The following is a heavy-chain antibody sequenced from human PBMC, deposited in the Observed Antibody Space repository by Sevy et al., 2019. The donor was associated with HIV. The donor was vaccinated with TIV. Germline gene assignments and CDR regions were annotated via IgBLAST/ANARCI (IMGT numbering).Heavy chain of an antibody. CDR1: GYIFTDYY. Sequence: ASVKVSCKASGYIFTDYYIHWVRQAPGQGLEWMAWINSESGVTNYAQRFQGEVTVTRDPSLSIAYLELTNLKSNDTAIYYCARLTTQPTSDLYGLDVWGQGTTVTVSS. V-gene: IGHV1-2*02. J-gene: IGHJ6*02. D-gene: IGHD1-1*01. CDR3: ARLTTQPTSDLYGLDV. CDR2: INSESGVT.